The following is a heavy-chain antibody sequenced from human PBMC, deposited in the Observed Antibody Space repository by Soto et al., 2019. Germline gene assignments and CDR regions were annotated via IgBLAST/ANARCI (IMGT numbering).Heavy chain of an antibody. V-gene: IGHV4-31*03. D-gene: IGHD3-3*01. CDR3: ARELNFWSGKRGLYYFDY. CDR2: IYYGGST. CDR1: GGSISSSSYY. J-gene: IGHJ4*02. Sequence: SETLSLTCTVSGGSISSSSYYWGWIRQHPGKGLEWIVYIYYGGSTYYNPSLKSRVTISVDTSKNQFSLKLSSVTAADTAVYYCARELNFWSGKRGLYYFDYWGQGTLVTVSS.